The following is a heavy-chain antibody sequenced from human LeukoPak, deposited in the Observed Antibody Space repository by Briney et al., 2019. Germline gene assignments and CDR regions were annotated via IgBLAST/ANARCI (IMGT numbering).Heavy chain of an antibody. J-gene: IGHJ4*02. CDR1: GFTFSSYA. CDR3: ARDPYDSSGYFVGGNFDY. D-gene: IGHD3-22*01. CDR2: ISYDGSNK. Sequence: GGSLRLSCAASGFTFSSYAMHWVRQAPGKGLEWVAVISYDGSNKYYADSVKGRFTISRDNSKNTLYLQMNSLRAEDTAVYYCARDPYDSSGYFVGGNFDYWGQGTLVTVSS. V-gene: IGHV3-30-3*01.